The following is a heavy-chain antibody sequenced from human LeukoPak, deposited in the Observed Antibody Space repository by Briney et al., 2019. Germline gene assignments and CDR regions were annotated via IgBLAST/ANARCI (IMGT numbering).Heavy chain of an antibody. Sequence: SETLSLTCTVSGGSISSYYWSWIRQPPGKGLEWVGYIYYSGSTNYNPSLKSRVTISVDTSKNQFSLKLSSVTAADTAVYYCAGEEYSSSSGWFDPWGQGTLVTVSS. CDR1: GGSISSYY. V-gene: IGHV4-59*01. CDR3: AGEEYSSSSGWFDP. CDR2: IYYSGST. D-gene: IGHD6-6*01. J-gene: IGHJ5*02.